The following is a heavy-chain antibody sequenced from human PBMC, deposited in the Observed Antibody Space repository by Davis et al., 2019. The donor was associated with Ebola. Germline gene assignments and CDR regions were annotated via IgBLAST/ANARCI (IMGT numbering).Heavy chain of an antibody. J-gene: IGHJ6*02. Sequence: GSLRLSCTVSGGSISSSSYYWGWIRQPPGKGLEWIGSIYYSGSTYYNPSLKSRVTISVDTSKNQFSLKLSSVTAADTAVYYCASGIAAPWYYYGMDVWGQGTTVTVSS. CDR3: ASGIAAPWYYYGMDV. V-gene: IGHV4-39*01. CDR1: GGSISSSSYY. D-gene: IGHD6-13*01. CDR2: IYYSGST.